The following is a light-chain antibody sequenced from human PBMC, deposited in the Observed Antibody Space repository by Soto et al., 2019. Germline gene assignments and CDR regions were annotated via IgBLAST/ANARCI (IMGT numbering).Light chain of an antibody. CDR1: QSIGSW. Sequence: DIQMTQSPSTLSASVGDRVTITYRASQSIGSWLAWYQQKPGKAPKLLIYKASSLESGVPSRFSGSGSGTEFTLTISSLQPDDFASYYCQQYGSYSPWTFGQGTKVEIK. V-gene: IGKV1-5*03. J-gene: IGKJ1*01. CDR2: KAS. CDR3: QQYGSYSPWT.